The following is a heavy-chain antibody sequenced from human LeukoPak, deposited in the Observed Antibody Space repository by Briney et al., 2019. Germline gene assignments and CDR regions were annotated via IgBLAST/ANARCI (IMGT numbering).Heavy chain of an antibody. Sequence: ASVKVSCKASGYTFTSYDINWVRQASGQGLECMGWMNPNSGNTGYAQKFQGRVTMTRNTSISTAYMELSSLRSEDTAVYYCARVAVRVDGMDVWGQGTTVTVSS. CDR1: GYTFTSYD. V-gene: IGHV1-8*01. CDR3: ARVAVRVDGMDV. J-gene: IGHJ6*02. CDR2: MNPNSGNT. D-gene: IGHD4-17*01.